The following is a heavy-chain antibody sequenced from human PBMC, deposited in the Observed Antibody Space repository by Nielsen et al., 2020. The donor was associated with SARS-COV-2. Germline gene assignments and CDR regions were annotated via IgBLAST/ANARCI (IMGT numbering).Heavy chain of an antibody. V-gene: IGHV1-3*01. CDR3: ARDQVYMIFSVYYGMDV. D-gene: IGHD3/OR15-3a*01. CDR2: INAGNGNT. J-gene: IGHJ6*02. Sequence: ASVKVSCKASGYTFTSYAMHWVRQAPGQRLEWMGWINAGNGNTKYSQKFQGRVTITRDTSASTAYMELSSLRSEDTAVYYCARDQVYMIFSVYYGMDVWGQGTTVTVSS. CDR1: GYTFTSYA.